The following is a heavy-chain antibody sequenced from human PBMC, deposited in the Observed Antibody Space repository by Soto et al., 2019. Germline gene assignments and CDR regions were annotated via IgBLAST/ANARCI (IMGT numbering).Heavy chain of an antibody. CDR1: GGTFSSYA. V-gene: IGHV1-69*13. CDR3: ARHLVVVAATANWFDP. D-gene: IGHD2-15*01. Sequence: PSVKVSCKASGGTFSSYAISWVRQAPGQGLEWMGGIIPIFGTANYAQKFQGRVTITADESTSTAYMELSSLRSEDTAVYYCARHLVVVAATANWFDPWGQGTLVTVSS. CDR2: IIPIFGTA. J-gene: IGHJ5*02.